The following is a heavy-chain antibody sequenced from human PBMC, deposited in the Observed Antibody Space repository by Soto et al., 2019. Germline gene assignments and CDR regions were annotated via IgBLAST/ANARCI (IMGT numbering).Heavy chain of an antibody. CDR3: VRDRSRVRGVMSAWCDP. D-gene: IGHD3-10*01. CDR1: GNTFAIHA. V-gene: IGHV1-3*01. CDR2: INAGNGNT. Sequence: APAKVASGVTGNTFAIHAMHWVRQAPGQRLEWMGWINAGNGNTKYSQKFQGRVTITRDTSASTAYMELSSLRSEDTAVYYCVRDRSRVRGVMSAWCDPWGQGTLGPVSS. J-gene: IGHJ5*02.